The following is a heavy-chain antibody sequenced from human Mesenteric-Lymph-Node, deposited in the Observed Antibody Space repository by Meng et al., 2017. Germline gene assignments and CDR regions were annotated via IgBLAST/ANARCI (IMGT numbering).Heavy chain of an antibody. V-gene: IGHV6-1*01. Sequence: QAQPQHAGPGLVKPSQTLSVTCAISGDSVSGNGVAWNWIRQSPSRGLEWLGRTYYRSKWYNEYAVSVKSRIGINADTAKNQFSLQLNSVTPEDTAVYYCARAADSSLDYWGQGTLVTVSS. CDR2: TYYRSKWYN. CDR1: GDSVSGNGVA. CDR3: ARAADSSLDY. D-gene: IGHD6-13*01. J-gene: IGHJ4*02.